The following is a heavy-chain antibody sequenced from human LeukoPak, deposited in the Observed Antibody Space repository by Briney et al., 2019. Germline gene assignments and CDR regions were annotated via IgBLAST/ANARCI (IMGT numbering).Heavy chain of an antibody. CDR3: ARARGAAALDY. V-gene: IGHV4-4*02. CDR2: IYQSGNT. J-gene: IGHJ4*02. Sequence: SGTLSLTCVVCNGSISSSNWWSWVRQPPGKGLEWIGTIYQSGNTYYNPSLKSRVTISIDMSKNQFSLKLNSVTAADTAVYYCARARGAAALDYWGQGTLVTVSS. D-gene: IGHD6-13*01. CDR1: NGSISSSNW.